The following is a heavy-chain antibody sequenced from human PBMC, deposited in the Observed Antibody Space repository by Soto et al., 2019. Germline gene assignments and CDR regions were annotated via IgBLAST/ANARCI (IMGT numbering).Heavy chain of an antibody. CDR3: ARSVAVPGAHIDY. CDR2: VYYTGSA. CDR1: CGSISGSY. J-gene: IGHJ4*02. Sequence: AETLSLTCSVSCGSISGSYWSWIRQAPGKGLEWLGYVYYTGSANYSPSLRSRVSISIDTSKNEFSLRLSSVTAADTAVYFCARSVAVPGAHIDYWGQGTQVTVSS. V-gene: IGHV4-59*01. D-gene: IGHD6-19*01.